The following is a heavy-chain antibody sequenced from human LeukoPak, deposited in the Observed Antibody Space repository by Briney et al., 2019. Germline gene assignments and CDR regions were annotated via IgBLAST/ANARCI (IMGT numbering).Heavy chain of an antibody. CDR1: GFTFDDYA. J-gene: IGHJ4*02. CDR2: ISWNSGSI. D-gene: IGHD5-18*01. V-gene: IGHV3-9*01. Sequence: GRSLRLSCAASGFTFDDYAMHWVRQAPGKGLEWVSGISWNSGSIGYADSVKGRFTISRDNANSLYLQMNNLRAEDTALYYCAKANGYSYEFYFDYWGQGTLVTVSS. CDR3: AKANGYSYEFYFDY.